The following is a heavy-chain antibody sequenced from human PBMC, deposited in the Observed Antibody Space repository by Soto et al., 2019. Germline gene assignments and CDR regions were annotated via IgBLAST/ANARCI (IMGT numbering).Heavy chain of an antibody. D-gene: IGHD3-16*01. CDR2: IYHSGST. J-gene: IGHJ4*02. CDR1: GGSISSSHW. Sequence: QVQLQESGPGLVKPSGTLSLSCAVSGGSISSSHWWTWVRQPPGKGLEWIGEIYHSGSTNYNPSLKSRVTISVDTSTNQFSLNLSSVTAADPAVYYCASSGGGEDYWGQGILVTVSS. V-gene: IGHV4-4*02. CDR3: ASSGGGEDY.